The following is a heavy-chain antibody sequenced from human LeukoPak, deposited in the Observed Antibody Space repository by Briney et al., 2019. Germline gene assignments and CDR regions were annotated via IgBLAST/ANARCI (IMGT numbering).Heavy chain of an antibody. Sequence: GGSLRLSCAASGFTFSSYAMYWVRQAPGKGLEWVSGIFGSGGSTHYADSVKGRFTISRDNSKNTLYLQMNSLRAEDTAVYYCATERGELRLLFDYWGQGTLVTVSS. V-gene: IGHV3-23*01. D-gene: IGHD5-12*01. J-gene: IGHJ4*02. CDR3: ATERGELRLLFDY. CDR2: IFGSGGST. CDR1: GFTFSSYA.